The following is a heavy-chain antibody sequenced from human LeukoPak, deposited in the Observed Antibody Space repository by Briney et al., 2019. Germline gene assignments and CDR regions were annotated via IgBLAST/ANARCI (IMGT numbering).Heavy chain of an antibody. CDR1: GFTLSELS. D-gene: IGHD5-18*01. J-gene: IGHJ6*03. Sequence: ASLKLSCTVSGFTLSELSVHWVRQVHGQGLEWVGGFDPAGGQQIYAQTFRGRVILTEDASTNSAFMEMSNLRPDDTAAYYCATGVICATTTCPGYRNYYFFMDVWGEGTTVTVSS. CDR3: ATGVICATTTCPGYRNYYFFMDV. V-gene: IGHV1-24*01. CDR2: FDPAGGQQ.